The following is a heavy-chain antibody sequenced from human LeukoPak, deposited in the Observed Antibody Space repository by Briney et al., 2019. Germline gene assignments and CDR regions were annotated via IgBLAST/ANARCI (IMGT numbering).Heavy chain of an antibody. D-gene: IGHD3-22*01. CDR3: ARGGWHYDSRLYTPGSLYYGMDV. Sequence: GGSLRLSCAASGFTFSSYGMHWVRQAPGKGLEWVAVIWYDGSNKYYADSVKGRFTISRDNSKNTLYLQMNSLRAEDTAVYYCARGGWHYDSRLYTPGSLYYGMDVWGQGTTVTVSS. CDR1: GFTFSSYG. CDR2: IWYDGSNK. V-gene: IGHV3-33*01. J-gene: IGHJ6*02.